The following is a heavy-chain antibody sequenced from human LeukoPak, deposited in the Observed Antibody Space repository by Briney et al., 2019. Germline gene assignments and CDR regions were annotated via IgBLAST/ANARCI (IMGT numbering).Heavy chain of an antibody. J-gene: IGHJ4*02. CDR3: ARASYSYGFFFDY. D-gene: IGHD5-18*01. CDR1: GFTFSSYA. Sequence: QPGGSLRLSCAASGFTFSSYAMSWVRQAPGKGLEWVSVIYSGGSTYYADSVKGRFTISRDNSKNTLYLQMNSLRAEDTAVYYCARASYSYGFFFDYWGQGTLVTVSS. V-gene: IGHV3-53*01. CDR2: IYSGGST.